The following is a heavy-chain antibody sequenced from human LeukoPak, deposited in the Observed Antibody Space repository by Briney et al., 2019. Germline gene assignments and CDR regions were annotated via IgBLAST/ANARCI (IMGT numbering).Heavy chain of an antibody. CDR2: INTAGDT. J-gene: IGHJ4*02. CDR1: GFTFSRLD. D-gene: IGHD2-21*02. CDR3: AKDLGYSVVVTAVDY. V-gene: IGHV3-13*01. Sequence: PGGSLRLSCAASGFTFSRLDMHWVRQPTGKGLQWVSGINTAGDTYYEGSVKGRFTISRENGKNSLYLQMNNLRAGGTAVYYCAKDLGYSVVVTAVDYWGQGTLVTVSS.